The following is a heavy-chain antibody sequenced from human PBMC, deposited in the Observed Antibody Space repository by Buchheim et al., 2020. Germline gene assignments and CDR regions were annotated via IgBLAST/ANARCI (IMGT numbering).Heavy chain of an antibody. CDR1: GFTFSSYG. CDR3: AKVRGTYYDFWSGYWDYYGMDV. V-gene: IGHV3-30*18. Sequence: QVQLVESGGGVVQPGRSLRLSCAASGFTFSSYGMHWVRQAPGKGLEWVAVISYDGSNKYYADSVKGRLTISRANSKTTLYLQMNSLRAEDTAVYYCAKVRGTYYDFWSGYWDYYGMDVWGQGTT. D-gene: IGHD3-3*01. J-gene: IGHJ6*02. CDR2: ISYDGSNK.